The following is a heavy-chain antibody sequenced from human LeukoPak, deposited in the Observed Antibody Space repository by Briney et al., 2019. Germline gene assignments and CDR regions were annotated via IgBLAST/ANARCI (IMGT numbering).Heavy chain of an antibody. V-gene: IGHV4-59*08. Sequence: SETLSLTCTVSGGSISNKYWSWIRQPPGKGLEWIGYIYYSGSTNYNPSLKSRVTISVDTSKNQFSLKLSSVTAADTAVYYCARSGLQYYYGSGRFDYWGQGTLVTVSS. D-gene: IGHD3-10*01. CDR2: IYYSGST. J-gene: IGHJ4*02. CDR3: ARSGLQYYYGSGRFDY. CDR1: GGSISNKY.